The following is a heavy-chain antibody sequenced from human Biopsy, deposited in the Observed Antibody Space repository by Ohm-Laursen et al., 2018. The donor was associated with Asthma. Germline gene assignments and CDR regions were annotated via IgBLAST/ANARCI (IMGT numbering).Heavy chain of an antibody. CDR2: GSSSGGAR. D-gene: IGHD2-15*01. CDR1: GFRFNDYG. V-gene: IGHV3-23*01. CDR3: ARIASGRKPACGPYDIYEMDV. J-gene: IGHJ6*02. Sequence: SLRLSCTASGFRFNDYGMHWVRQAPGKGLEWVASGSSSGGARDYADSVKGRFTISRDNSNTVYLQRKWLRAEDPAIYYCARIASGRKPACGPYDIYEMDVWGQGTTVTVSS.